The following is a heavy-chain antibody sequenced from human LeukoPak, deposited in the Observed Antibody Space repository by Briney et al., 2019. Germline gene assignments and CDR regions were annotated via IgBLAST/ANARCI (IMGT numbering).Heavy chain of an antibody. Sequence: SVKVSCKASGGTFSIYAISWVRQAPGQGLEWMGGIIPIFGTANYAQKFQCRVTITADESTSTAYMELSSLRSEDTAVYYCARNLAVAGMPFGSWGQGTLVTVSS. J-gene: IGHJ4*02. D-gene: IGHD6-19*01. CDR3: ARNLAVAGMPFGS. CDR1: GGTFSIYA. CDR2: IIPIFGTA. V-gene: IGHV1-69*13.